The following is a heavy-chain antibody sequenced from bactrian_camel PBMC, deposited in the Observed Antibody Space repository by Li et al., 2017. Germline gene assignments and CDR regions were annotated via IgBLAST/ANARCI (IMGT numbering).Heavy chain of an antibody. J-gene: IGHJ4*01. V-gene: IGHV3S55*01. CDR3: AASVDFVPSRTCRLFLINGRPF. D-gene: IGHD3*01. Sequence: VESGGGSVQAGGSQGLSCAASGLTYSGYCVGWFRQAPGKERECLATLDTTGSTSYADSVKGRFAISKDNAKNTLYLQMNSLKPEDTAMYYCAASVDFVPSRTCRLFLINGRPFWGQGTQVTVS. CDR2: LDTTGST. CDR1: GLTYSGYC.